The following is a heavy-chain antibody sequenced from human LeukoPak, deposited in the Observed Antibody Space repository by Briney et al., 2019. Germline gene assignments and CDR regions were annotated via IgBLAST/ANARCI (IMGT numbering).Heavy chain of an antibody. Sequence: ASVKVSCKASGYMFNGYYMHWVRQAPGQGLEWMGWINPNSTGTNFAQKFQGRVTLTRDTSISTAYMELSTLRSDDTALYYCARDGDGDVVYGFDVWGQGTMVTVSS. V-gene: IGHV1-2*02. CDR1: GYMFNGYY. CDR2: INPNSTGT. CDR3: ARDGDGDVVYGFDV. D-gene: IGHD4-17*01. J-gene: IGHJ3*01.